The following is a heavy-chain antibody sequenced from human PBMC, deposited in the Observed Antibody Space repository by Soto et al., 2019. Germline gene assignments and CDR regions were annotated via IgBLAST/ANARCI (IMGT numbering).Heavy chain of an antibody. J-gene: IGHJ6*02. CDR1: GFTFSSYD. Sequence: EVQLVESGGGLVQPGGSLRLSCAASGFTFSSYDMHWVRQATGKGLEWVSAIGTAGDTYYPGSVKGRFTISRENAKNSLYLQMNSLRAEDTAVYYCARATVVTYYYYYGMDVWRQGTTVTVSS. CDR2: IGTAGDT. CDR3: ARATVVTYYYYYGMDV. D-gene: IGHD4-17*01. V-gene: IGHV3-13*01.